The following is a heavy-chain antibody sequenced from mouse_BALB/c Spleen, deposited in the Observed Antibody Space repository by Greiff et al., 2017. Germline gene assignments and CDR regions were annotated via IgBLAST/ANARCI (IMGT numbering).Heavy chain of an antibody. V-gene: IGHV1-69*02. J-gene: IGHJ4*01. D-gene: IGHD2-12*01. CDR1: VYTFTSYW. Sequence: QVQLQQPGAELVKPGASVKLSCKASVYTFTSYWMHWVKQRPGQGLEWIGEIEPSDSYTNYNQKFKGKATLTVDKSSSTAYMQLSSLTSEDSAVYYCALLRRGYAMDYWGQGTSVTVSS. CDR2: IEPSDSYT. CDR3: ALLRRGYAMDY.